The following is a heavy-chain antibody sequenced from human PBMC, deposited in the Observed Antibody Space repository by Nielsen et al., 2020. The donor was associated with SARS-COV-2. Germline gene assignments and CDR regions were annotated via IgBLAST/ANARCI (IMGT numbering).Heavy chain of an antibody. J-gene: IGHJ6*02. CDR3: AKDFLRDYVWGSYRPPHYGMDV. V-gene: IGHV3-23*01. CDR2: ISGSGGST. D-gene: IGHD3-16*02. CDR1: GFTFSSYA. Sequence: GESLKISCAASGFTFSSYAMSWVRQAPGKGLEWVSAISGSGGSTYYADSVKGRFTISRDNSKNTLYLQMNSLRAEDTAVYYCAKDFLRDYVWGSYRPPHYGMDVWGQGTTVTVSS.